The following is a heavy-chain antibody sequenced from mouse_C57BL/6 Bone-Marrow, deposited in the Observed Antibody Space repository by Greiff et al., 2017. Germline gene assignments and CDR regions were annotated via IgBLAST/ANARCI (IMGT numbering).Heavy chain of an antibody. CDR2: IYPRSGNT. J-gene: IGHJ1*03. CDR1: GYTFTSYG. CDR3: AKTTVVADWYFDV. Sequence: VQLQQSGAELARPGASVKLSCKASGYTFTSYGISWVKQRTGQGLEWIGEIYPRSGNTYYTEKFKGTATLTADKSSRTTYMVLRSLTSDDSAVYFCAKTTVVADWYFDVWGTGTTVTVSS. V-gene: IGHV1-81*01. D-gene: IGHD1-1*01.